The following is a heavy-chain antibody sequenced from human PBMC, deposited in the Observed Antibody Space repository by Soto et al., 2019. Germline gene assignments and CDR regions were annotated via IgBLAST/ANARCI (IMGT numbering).Heavy chain of an antibody. CDR2: ISGSGGST. J-gene: IGHJ4*02. CDR3: AKDRPNDAPAIIKIAAGGSDNLLAY. CDR1: GFTFSSYA. D-gene: IGHD6-13*01. V-gene: IGHV3-23*01. Sequence: GGSLRLSCAASGFTFSSYAMSWVRQAPGKGLEWVSAISGSGGSTYYADSVKGRFTISRDNSKNTLYLQMNSLRAEDTAVYYYAKDRPNDAPAIIKIAAGGSDNLLAYRGQRTLVIVSS.